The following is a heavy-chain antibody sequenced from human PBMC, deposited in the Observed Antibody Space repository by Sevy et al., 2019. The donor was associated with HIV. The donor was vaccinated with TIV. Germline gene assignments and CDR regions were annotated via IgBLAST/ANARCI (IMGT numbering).Heavy chain of an antibody. J-gene: IGHJ5*02. CDR3: VKDRIETILWSKGDWFDP. CDR1: GFTFSNYA. D-gene: IGHD3-9*01. CDR2: LSSDSAGRT. Sequence: GGSLRLSCSASGFTFSNYAMHWVRQAPGKGLEYVSGLSSDSAGRTYYADPVNGRFTIARDNSNNTLYLQMSSLRPEDMDVYYCVKDRIETILWSKGDWFDPWGQGTLVTVSS. V-gene: IGHV3-64D*06.